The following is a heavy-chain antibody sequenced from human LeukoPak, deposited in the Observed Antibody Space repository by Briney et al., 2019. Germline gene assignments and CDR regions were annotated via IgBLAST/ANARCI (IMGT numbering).Heavy chain of an antibody. D-gene: IGHD5-24*01. J-gene: IGHJ4*02. CDR2: IKQDGSET. Sequence: GGSLRLSCAASGINFSNYWMSWVRQAPGKGLECLANIKQDGSETYYADSVKGRFTISRDNAKNSLYLQMNSLRAEDTAVYYCARETPRRGETRDGYRWGQGTLVTVSS. CDR3: ARETPRRGETRDGYR. CDR1: GINFSNYW. V-gene: IGHV3-7*01.